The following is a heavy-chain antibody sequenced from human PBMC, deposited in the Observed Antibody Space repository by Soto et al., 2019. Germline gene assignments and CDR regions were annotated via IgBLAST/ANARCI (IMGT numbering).Heavy chain of an antibody. V-gene: IGHV4-39*01. CDR1: GGSISSSSYY. CDR2: IYYSGST. CDR3: ARLCYDILTGYYMRGSAPGNNWFDP. Sequence: QLQLEESGPGLVKPSETLSLTCTVSGGSISSSSYYWGWIRQPPGKGLEWIGSIYYSGSTYYNPSLKSRVTISVDTSKNQFSLKLSSVTAADTAVYYCARLCYDILTGYYMRGSAPGNNWFDPWGQGTLVTVSS. D-gene: IGHD3-9*01. J-gene: IGHJ5*02.